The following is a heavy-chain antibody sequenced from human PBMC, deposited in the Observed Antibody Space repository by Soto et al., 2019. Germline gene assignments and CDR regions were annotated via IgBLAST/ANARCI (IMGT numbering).Heavy chain of an antibody. Sequence: QVQLVQSGAEVKKPGSSVKVSCKASGGTFSRYGISWVRQAPGQGLEWMGGIIPMFGTAAHYAQKFQGRVTITADKSTSTVYIELSSLRSEDTAVYYCAREKEMATIIFDYWGQGTLVTVSS. V-gene: IGHV1-69*06. CDR2: IIPMFGTAA. CDR3: AREKEMATIIFDY. CDR1: GGTFSRYG. D-gene: IGHD5-12*01. J-gene: IGHJ4*02.